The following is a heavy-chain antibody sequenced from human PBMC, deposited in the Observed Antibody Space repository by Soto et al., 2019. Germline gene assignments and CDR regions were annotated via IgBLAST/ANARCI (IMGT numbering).Heavy chain of an antibody. CDR2: IYYSGST. Sequence: QVQLQESGPGLVKPSETLSLTCTVSGGSISSYYWSWIRQPPGKGLEWIGYIYYSGSTNYNPSLKSRVTISLDTSKNQFSLKLSSVTAADTAVYYCASRSNSGWYETDYWGQGTLVTVSS. V-gene: IGHV4-59*01. D-gene: IGHD6-19*01. CDR3: ASRSNSGWYETDY. CDR1: GGSISSYY. J-gene: IGHJ4*02.